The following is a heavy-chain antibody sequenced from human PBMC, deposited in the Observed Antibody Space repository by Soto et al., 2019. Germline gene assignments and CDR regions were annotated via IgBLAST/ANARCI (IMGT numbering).Heavy chain of an antibody. CDR2: ISRSGSA. Sequence: SETLSLTCAVSGGSISSGAYSWSWIRQPPGKGLEWIGFISRSGSAYYNPSLKSRVTISVDRSKNQFSLHLSFVTAADTAVYYCATMGTPATGLYYFDYWGQGTLVTVSS. D-gene: IGHD2-15*01. V-gene: IGHV4-30-2*05. CDR3: ATMGTPATGLYYFDY. CDR1: GGSISSGAYS. J-gene: IGHJ4*02.